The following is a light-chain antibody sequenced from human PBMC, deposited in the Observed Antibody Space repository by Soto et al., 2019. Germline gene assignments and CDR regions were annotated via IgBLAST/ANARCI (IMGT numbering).Light chain of an antibody. CDR3: HQYGSSLGT. J-gene: IGKJ2*01. V-gene: IGKV3-20*01. CDR1: QSVTGTN. Sequence: EIVLTQSPGTLSLSPGEGATLSCRASQSVTGTNLAWYQQRPGQAPRLLIYDAVRRATGIPDRFSGSGSGTDLTLTISRLEPEDFAVYYCHQYGSSLGTFGQGTKVDIK. CDR2: DAV.